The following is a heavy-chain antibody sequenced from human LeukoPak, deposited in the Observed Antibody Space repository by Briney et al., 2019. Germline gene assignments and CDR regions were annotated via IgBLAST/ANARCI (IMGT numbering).Heavy chain of an antibody. Sequence: PSETLSLTCAVYGGSFSGYYWSWIRQPPGKGLEWIGEIYHTKNTANYNPSLKSRVTISVDTSKNQFSLKLSSVTAADTAVYYCARDLGFGYFDYWGQGTLVTVSS. V-gene: IGHV4-34*01. CDR1: GGSFSGYY. CDR3: ARDLGFGYFDY. J-gene: IGHJ4*02. D-gene: IGHD3-16*01. CDR2: IYHTKNTA.